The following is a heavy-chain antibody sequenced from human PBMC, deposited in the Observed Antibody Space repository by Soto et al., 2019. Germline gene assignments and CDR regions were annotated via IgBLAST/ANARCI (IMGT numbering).Heavy chain of an antibody. CDR1: GGAIISGGYS. D-gene: IGHD5-12*01. CDR2: IYHSGST. V-gene: IGHV4-30-2*01. J-gene: IGHJ4*02. CDR3: ASSMVATPKLDY. Sequence: PSETLSLTCAVSGGAIISGGYSWSWIRQPPGKGLEWIGYIYHSGSTYYNPSLKSRVTISVDRSKNQFSLKLSSVTAADTAVYYCASSMVATPKLDYWGQGTLVTVSS.